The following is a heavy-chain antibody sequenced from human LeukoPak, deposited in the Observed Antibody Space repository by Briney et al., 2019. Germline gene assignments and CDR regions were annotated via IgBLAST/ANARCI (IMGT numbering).Heavy chain of an antibody. J-gene: IGHJ5*02. CDR3: ARHAACGTTGCLISAAFNWFDP. V-gene: IGHV4-4*09. CDR2: IHTSGGT. CDR1: GGSISSYY. Sequence: SETLSLTCTVSGGSISSYYWSWIRQPPGKGLEWIGYIHTSGGTNYKPSLKSRVPISIDTSKKQLSLKLTSVTAADTVVYNCARHAACGTTGCLISAAFNWFDPGGEGTLVSVS. D-gene: IGHD2-2*01.